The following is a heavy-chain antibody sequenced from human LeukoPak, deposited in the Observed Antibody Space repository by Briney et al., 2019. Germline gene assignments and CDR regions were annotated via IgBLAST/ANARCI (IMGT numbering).Heavy chain of an antibody. CDR1: GGSFSGYY. V-gene: IGHV4-34*01. CDR3: ARGSRGRYYYGSGSYYNPPHYYYYGMDV. Sequence: SETLSLTCAVYGGSFSGYYWGWIPQPPGKGLEWIGEINHSGSTNYNPSLKSRVTISVDTSKNQFSLKLSSVTASDTAVYYCARGSRGRYYYGSGSYYNPPHYYYYGMDVWGKGTTVTVSS. CDR2: INHSGST. D-gene: IGHD3-10*01. J-gene: IGHJ6*04.